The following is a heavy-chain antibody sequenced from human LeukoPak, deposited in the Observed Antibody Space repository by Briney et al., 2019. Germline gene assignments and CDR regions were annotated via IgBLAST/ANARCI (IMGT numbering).Heavy chain of an antibody. J-gene: IGHJ5*02. CDR3: VRDGEGVAISVNYWFAP. CDR1: GGSISSSNW. CDR2: IHHSGST. D-gene: IGHD3-10*01. V-gene: IGHV4-4*02. Sequence: PSETLSLTCAVSGGSISSSNWWSWVRQPPGKGLEWIGEIHHSGSTNYNPSLKSRVTISVDKSKNQFSLKLSSVTAADTAVYYCVRDGEGVAISVNYWFAPWGQGTLVTVSS.